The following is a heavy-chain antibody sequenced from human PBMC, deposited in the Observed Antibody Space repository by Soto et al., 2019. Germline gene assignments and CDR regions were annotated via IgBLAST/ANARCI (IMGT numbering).Heavy chain of an antibody. J-gene: IGHJ3*02. V-gene: IGHV4-59*01. CDR3: ARRYGSAFDI. CDR1: GGSISSYY. D-gene: IGHD4-17*01. CDR2: IFYSGST. Sequence: QVQLQESGPGLVKPSETLSLTCTVSGGSISSYYWSWIRQPPGKGLEWIGYIFYSGSTNYNPSLKRRLTISVDTSKNQFSLKLSSGTAADTAVYYCARRYGSAFDIWGHGTMVTVSS.